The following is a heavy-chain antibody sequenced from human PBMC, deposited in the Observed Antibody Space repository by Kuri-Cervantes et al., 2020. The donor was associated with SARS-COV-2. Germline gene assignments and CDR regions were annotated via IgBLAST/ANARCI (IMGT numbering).Heavy chain of an antibody. D-gene: IGHD5-24*01. V-gene: IGHV3-21*04. J-gene: IGHJ4*02. CDR2: ISSSSSYI. CDR3: AKGADGYNYFDY. CDR1: GFTFSSYS. Sequence: GESLKISCAASGFTFSSYSMNWVRQAPGKGLEWVSSISSSSSYIYYADSVKGRFTISRDNSKNTLYLQMNSLRAEDTAVYYCAKGADGYNYFDYWGQGTLVTVSS.